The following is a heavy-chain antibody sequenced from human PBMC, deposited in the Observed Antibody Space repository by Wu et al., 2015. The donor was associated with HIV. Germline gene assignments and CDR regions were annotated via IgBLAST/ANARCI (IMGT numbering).Heavy chain of an antibody. D-gene: IGHD6-19*01. CDR3: VRDQQWPTQYYNYYGMDV. CDR1: GYTFSSYG. Sequence: QVQVVQSGPEVREPGSSVKVSCKTSGYTFSSYGISWVRQAPGQGLEWMGWISGWDDNTNFAQKFQARVSMTTDTSTSTAYMELRSLRSDDTAVYYCVRDQQWPTQYYNYYGMDVWGQGTTVTVSS. J-gene: IGHJ6*02. V-gene: IGHV1-18*01. CDR2: ISGWDDNT.